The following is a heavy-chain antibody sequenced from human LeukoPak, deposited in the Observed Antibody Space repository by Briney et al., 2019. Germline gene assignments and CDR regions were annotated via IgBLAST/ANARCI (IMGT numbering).Heavy chain of an antibody. J-gene: IGHJ4*02. CDR1: GYNLISYY. Sequence: ASVKVSCKASGYNLISYYMHWVRQAPGQGLEWMGIINPSGGSTSYAQKFQGRVTMTGDTSTSTVYMELSSLRSEDTAVYHCARKYNYDSSGLDYWGQGTLVTVSS. CDR2: INPSGGST. D-gene: IGHD3-22*01. V-gene: IGHV1-46*01. CDR3: ARKYNYDSSGLDY.